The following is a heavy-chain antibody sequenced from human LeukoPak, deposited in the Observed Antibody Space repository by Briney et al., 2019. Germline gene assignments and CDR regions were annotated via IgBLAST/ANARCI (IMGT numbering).Heavy chain of an antibody. V-gene: IGHV4-4*07. D-gene: IGHD1-26*01. Sequence: SSETLSLTCTVSGGSISSYYWSWIRQPAGKGLEWIGRIYTSGSTNYNPSLKSRVTISMDTSKNQFSLNLTSVTAADTAVYYCARYRTSGSYLFDYWGQGTLVTVSS. CDR3: ARYRTSGSYLFDY. J-gene: IGHJ4*02. CDR1: GGSISSYY. CDR2: IYTSGST.